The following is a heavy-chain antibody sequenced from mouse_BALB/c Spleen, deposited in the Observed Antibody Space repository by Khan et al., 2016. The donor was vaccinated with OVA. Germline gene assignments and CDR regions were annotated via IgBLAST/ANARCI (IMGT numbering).Heavy chain of an antibody. CDR1: GYTFTTAG. J-gene: IGHJ4*01. D-gene: IGHD2-10*01. CDR3: ASGGGAYYGSDGGAMEY. Sequence: QIQLVQSGPELKKPGETVRISCKASGYTFTTAGIQWVQKMPGKGLKWIGWINTHSGVPKYAEDFKGRFAFSLEISVNTAYLQITNLKKAETASDVCASGGGAYYGSDGGAMEYWGQGTSVTVSS. CDR2: INTHSGVP. V-gene: IGHV9-4*02.